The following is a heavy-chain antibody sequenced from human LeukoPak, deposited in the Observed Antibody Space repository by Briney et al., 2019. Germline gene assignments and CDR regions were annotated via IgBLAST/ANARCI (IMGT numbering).Heavy chain of an antibody. D-gene: IGHD4-17*01. CDR1: GFSFSNDW. Sequence: PGGSLRLSCAASGFSFSNDWMCWVRQAPGKGLEWVANINQDESKKYYVDSVKGRFTISRDNAKNSLYLQMSSLRAEDTAVYYCAKDIYGDYGGLDYWGQGTLVTVSS. CDR2: INQDESKK. J-gene: IGHJ4*02. V-gene: IGHV3-7*01. CDR3: AKDIYGDYGGLDY.